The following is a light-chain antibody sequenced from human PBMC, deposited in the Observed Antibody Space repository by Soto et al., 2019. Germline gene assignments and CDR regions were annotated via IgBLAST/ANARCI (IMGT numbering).Light chain of an antibody. J-gene: IGKJ1*01. CDR2: KAS. Sequence: DIQMTQSPSTLSGSVGDRVTITCRASQTISGWLAWYQQKPGKAPKLLIYKASTLKSGVPSRFSGSGSGTEFTLTISSLQPDDFATYYCQHYNSYSGTFGQGTKVDIK. CDR3: QHYNSYSGT. CDR1: QTISGW. V-gene: IGKV1-5*03.